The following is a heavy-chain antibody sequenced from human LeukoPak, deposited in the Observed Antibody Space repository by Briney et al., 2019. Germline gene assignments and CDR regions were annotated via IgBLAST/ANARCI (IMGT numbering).Heavy chain of an antibody. V-gene: IGHV3-30-3*01. CDR1: GFTFSSYA. Sequence: GGSLRLSCAASGFTFSSYAMHWVRQAPGKGLEWVAVISYDGSNKYYADSVKGRFTISRDNSKNTLYLQMNSLRAEDTAVYYCARDRFGRSIDYWGQEPWSPSPQ. J-gene: IGHJ4*01. CDR2: ISYDGSNK. D-gene: IGHD3-10*01. CDR3: ARDRFGRSIDY.